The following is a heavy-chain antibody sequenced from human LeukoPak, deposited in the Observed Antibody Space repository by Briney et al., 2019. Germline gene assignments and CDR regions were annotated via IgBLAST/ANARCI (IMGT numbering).Heavy chain of an antibody. Sequence: GASVKVSCKASGYTFTSYAMNWVRQAPGQGLEWMGWINTNTGNPTYAQGFTGRFVFSLDTSVSTAYLQISSLKAEDTAVYYCTRFAVVPAANYYYYYGMDVWGQGTMVTVSS. CDR2: INTNTGNP. D-gene: IGHD2-2*01. CDR1: GYTFTSYA. V-gene: IGHV7-4-1*02. J-gene: IGHJ6*02. CDR3: TRFAVVPAANYYYYYGMDV.